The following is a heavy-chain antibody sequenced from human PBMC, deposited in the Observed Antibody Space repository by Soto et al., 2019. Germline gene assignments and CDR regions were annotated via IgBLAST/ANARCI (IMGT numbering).Heavy chain of an antibody. V-gene: IGHV4-34*01. CDR3: ARRGDSSSLGY. Sequence: SETLSLTCAVYGGSFSGYYWSWIRQPPGKGLEWIGEINHSGSTNYNPSLKSRVTISVDTSKNQFSLKLTSVTAADTAVYYCARRGDSSSLGYWGQGTQVTVSS. CDR1: GGSFSGYY. J-gene: IGHJ4*02. D-gene: IGHD6-13*01. CDR2: INHSGST.